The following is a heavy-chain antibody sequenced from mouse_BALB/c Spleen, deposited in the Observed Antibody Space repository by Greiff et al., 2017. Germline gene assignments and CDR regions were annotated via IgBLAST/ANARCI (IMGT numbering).Heavy chain of an antibody. Sequence: EVQLVETGGGLVQPKGSLKLSCAASGFTFNTNAMNWVRQAPGKGLEWVARIRSKSNNYATYYADSVKDRFTISRDDSQSMLYLQMNNLKTEDTAMYYCVRERMDYRYAWFAYWGQGTLVTVSA. V-gene: IGHV10S3*01. CDR1: GFTFNTNA. D-gene: IGHD2-14*01. CDR3: VRERMDYRYAWFAY. J-gene: IGHJ3*01. CDR2: IRSKSNNYAT.